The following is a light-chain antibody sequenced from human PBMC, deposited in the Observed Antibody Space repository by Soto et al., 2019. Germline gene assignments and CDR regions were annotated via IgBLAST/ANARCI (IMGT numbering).Light chain of an antibody. CDR2: EVN. V-gene: IGLV2-8*01. J-gene: IGLJ3*02. CDR1: SSDVGSSNY. CDR3: SSSAGSTGV. Sequence: QSALTQPPSASGSPGQSVTISCTGTSSDVGSSNYVSWYQQHPGKAPKLMIYEVNKRPSGVPDRFSGSKSGNTASPTVSGLQAEDAADYYCSSSAGSTGVFGGGTKLTVL.